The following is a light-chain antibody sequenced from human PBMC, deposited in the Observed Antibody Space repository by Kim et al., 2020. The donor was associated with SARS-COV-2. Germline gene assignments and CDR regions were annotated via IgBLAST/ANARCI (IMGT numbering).Light chain of an antibody. CDR2: RNN. V-gene: IGLV1-47*01. J-gene: IGLJ2*01. CDR1: SSNIGSNY. CDR3: AAWDDSLSAYVV. Sequence: GVTISCSGSSSNIGSNYVYWYQQLPGTAPKLLIYRNNQRPSGVPDRFSGSKSGTSASLAISGLRSEDEADYYCAAWDDSLSAYVVFGGGTKLTVL.